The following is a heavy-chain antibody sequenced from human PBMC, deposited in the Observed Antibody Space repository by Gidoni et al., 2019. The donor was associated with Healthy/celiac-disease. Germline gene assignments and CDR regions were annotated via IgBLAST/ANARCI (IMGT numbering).Heavy chain of an antibody. J-gene: IGHJ5*02. CDR2: INPNSGGT. CDR3: ARRYSGYDSHWFDP. D-gene: IGHD5-12*01. V-gene: IGHV1-2*02. Sequence: QVQLVQSGAEVKTPGASVKVSCKASGYTFPGYYMHWVRQAPGQGLEWMGWINPNSGGTNYAQKFQGRVTMTRDTSISTAYMELSRLRSDDTAVYYCARRYSGYDSHWFDPWGQGTLVTVSS. CDR1: GYTFPGYY.